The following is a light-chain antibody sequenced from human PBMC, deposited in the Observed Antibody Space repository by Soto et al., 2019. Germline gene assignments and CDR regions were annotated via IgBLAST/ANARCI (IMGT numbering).Light chain of an antibody. CDR1: QGIRNE. CDR3: LQYHSYPYT. V-gene: IGKV1-6*01. Sequence: AIQMTQSPPSLSASVGDRVTITCRASQGIRNELGWYQQKTGKAPQLLIYETNTLQSGVHSSFSGSGSGTDFILTISSLQPEDFATYYCLQYHSYPYTFGQGTKLQIK. CDR2: ETN. J-gene: IGKJ2*01.